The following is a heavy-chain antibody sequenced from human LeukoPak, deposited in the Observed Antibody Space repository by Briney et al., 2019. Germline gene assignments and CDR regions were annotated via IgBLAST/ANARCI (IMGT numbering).Heavy chain of an antibody. CDR2: IYYSGST. CDR3: ARARYGDTFDY. CDR1: GGSISSGGYS. J-gene: IGHJ4*02. Sequence: PSETLSLTCAVSGGSISSGGYSWSWIRQPPGKGLEWIGYIYYSGSTNYNPSLKSRVTISVDTSKNQFSLKLSSVTAADTAVYYCARARYGDTFDYWGQGTLVTVSS. V-gene: IGHV4-61*08. D-gene: IGHD4-17*01.